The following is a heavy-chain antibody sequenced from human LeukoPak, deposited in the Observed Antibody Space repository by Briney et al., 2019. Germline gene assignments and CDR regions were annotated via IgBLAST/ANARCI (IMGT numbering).Heavy chain of an antibody. J-gene: IGHJ5*02. CDR1: GGSISSSSYY. V-gene: IGHV4-61*01. CDR3: ATTTGYGPEGWFDP. Sequence: ETSETLSLTCTVSGGSISSSSYYWRWIRQPPGKGLEWIGYIYYSGSTNYNPSLKSRVTISVDTSKNQFSLKLSSVTAADTAVYYCATTTGYGPEGWFDPWGQGTLVTVSS. CDR2: IYYSGST. D-gene: IGHD5-18*01.